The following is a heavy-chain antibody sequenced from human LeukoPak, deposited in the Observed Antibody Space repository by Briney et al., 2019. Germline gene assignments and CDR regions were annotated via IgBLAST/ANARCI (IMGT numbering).Heavy chain of an antibody. V-gene: IGHV3-7*01. CDR2: TKDDGSAN. D-gene: IGHD6-19*01. Sequence: GVSLRLCCAASGIAFSFYWMKWVRQDPGKGLYWVASTKDDGSANYYVDSVKGRFTISRDNAKNSLYLRMNSLRVEDTAVYYCARQKSGVAVAGPGDHWGQGTLVTVSS. CDR3: ARQKSGVAVAGPGDH. CDR1: GIAFSFYW. J-gene: IGHJ4*02.